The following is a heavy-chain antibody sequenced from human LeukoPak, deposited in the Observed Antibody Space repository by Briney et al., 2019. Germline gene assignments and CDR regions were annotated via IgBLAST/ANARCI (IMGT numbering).Heavy chain of an antibody. CDR1: GYTFTGYY. CDR3: ARDRDSGYDSHYYYYMDV. J-gene: IGHJ6*03. V-gene: IGHV1-2*02. Sequence: ASVKASCKASGYTFTGYYMHWVRQAPGQGLEWMGWINPNSGGTNYAQKFQGRVTMTRDTSISTAYMELSRLRSDDTAVYYCARDRDSGYDSHYYYYMDVWGKGTTVTVSS. CDR2: INPNSGGT. D-gene: IGHD5-12*01.